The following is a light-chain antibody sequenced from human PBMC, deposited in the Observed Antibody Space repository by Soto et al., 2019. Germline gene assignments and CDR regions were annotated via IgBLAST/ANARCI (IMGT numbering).Light chain of an antibody. CDR1: QSVSSY. V-gene: IGKV3-11*01. CDR2: DAS. J-gene: IGKJ2*01. Sequence: ELVLTQSPATLSLSPGERATLSCRASQSVSSYLAWYQQKPCQAPRLLIYDASNRATGIPARFSGSGSGTDFTLTISSLEPEDFAVYYCQQRSNWPPRYTFGQGNKLEIK. CDR3: QQRSNWPPRYT.